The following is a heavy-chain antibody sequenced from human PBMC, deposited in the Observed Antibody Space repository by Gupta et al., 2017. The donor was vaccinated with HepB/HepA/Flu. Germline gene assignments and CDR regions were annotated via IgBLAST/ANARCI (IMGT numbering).Heavy chain of an antibody. CDR3: ARTTTVTTELDY. J-gene: IGHJ4*02. CDR2: ISYDGSNK. V-gene: IGHV3-30-3*01. D-gene: IGHD4-17*01. CDR1: GFTFSSYA. Sequence: QVQLVESGGGVVQPGRSLRLSCAASGFTFSSYAMHWVRQAPGKGLEWVAVISYDGSNKYYADSVKGRFTISRDNSKNTLYLQMNSLRAEDTAVYYCARTTTVTTELDYWGQGTLVTVSS.